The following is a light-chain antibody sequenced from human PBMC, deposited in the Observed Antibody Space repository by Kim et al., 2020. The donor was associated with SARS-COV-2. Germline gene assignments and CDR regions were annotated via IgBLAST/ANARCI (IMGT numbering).Light chain of an antibody. CDR2: SNN. Sequence: QSVLTQPPSASGTPGQRVTISCSGSSSNIGSNTVNWYQQLPGTAPKLLIYSNNQRPSGVPDRFSGSKSGTSASLAISWLQSEDEADYYCAAWDDSLNGPVFGGGTQLTVL. J-gene: IGLJ2*01. CDR1: SSNIGSNT. V-gene: IGLV1-44*01. CDR3: AAWDDSLNGPV.